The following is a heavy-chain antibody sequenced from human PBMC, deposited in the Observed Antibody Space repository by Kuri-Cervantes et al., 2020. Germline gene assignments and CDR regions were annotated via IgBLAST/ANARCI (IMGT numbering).Heavy chain of an antibody. CDR2: ISWNSLDI. V-gene: IGHV3-9*01. CDR1: GFTFDDYG. Sequence: GGSLRLSCVGSGFTFDDYGMHWVRQVPGKGLEWVAGISWNSLDIDYVDFVKGRFTISRDNSKNTLYLQMNSLRAEDTAVYYCARAHYYDSSGYFLNYYGMDVWGQGTTVTVSS. J-gene: IGHJ6*02. CDR3: ARAHYYDSSGYFLNYYGMDV. D-gene: IGHD3-22*01.